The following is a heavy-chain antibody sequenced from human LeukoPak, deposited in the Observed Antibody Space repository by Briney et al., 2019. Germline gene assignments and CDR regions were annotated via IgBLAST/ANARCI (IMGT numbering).Heavy chain of an antibody. CDR2: INHSGST. D-gene: IGHD5-12*01. J-gene: IGHJ3*02. CDR3: ANQEWLGFNLNAFDI. V-gene: IGHV4-34*01. Sequence: SETLSLTCAVYGGSFSGYYWSWIRQPPGKGLEWIGEINHSGSTKYNPSLKSRVTISVDTSKNQFSLELSSVTAADTAVYYCANQEWLGFNLNAFDIWGQGRMVAVSS. CDR1: GGSFSGYY.